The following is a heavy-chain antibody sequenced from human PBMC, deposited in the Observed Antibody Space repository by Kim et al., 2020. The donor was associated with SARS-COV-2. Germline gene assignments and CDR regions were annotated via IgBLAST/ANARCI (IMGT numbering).Heavy chain of an antibody. CDR2: IYPGDSDT. CDR3: ARLRVPAATHYYYYGMDV. V-gene: IGHV5-51*01. Sequence: GESLKISCKGSGYSFTSYWIGWVRQMPGKGLEWMGIIYPGDSDTRYSPSFQGQVTISADKSISTAYLQWSSLKASDTAMYYCARLRVPAATHYYYYGMDVWGQGTTVTVSS. J-gene: IGHJ6*02. CDR1: GYSFTSYW. D-gene: IGHD2-2*01.